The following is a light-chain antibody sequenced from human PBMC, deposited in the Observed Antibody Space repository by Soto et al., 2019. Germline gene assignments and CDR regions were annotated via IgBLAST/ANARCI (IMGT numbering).Light chain of an antibody. CDR1: QNITSD. CDR3: QQYSNWPRGS. V-gene: IGKV3-15*01. Sequence: ETVMTQSPATLSVSPGERATLSCRASQNITSDLAWYQQKPGQPPSLLIFDTSTRATGVPARFSGSGFRTECTLTIDSLQSXXXAVYYCQQYSNWPRGSFGQGTKVEMK. J-gene: IGKJ1*01. CDR2: DTS.